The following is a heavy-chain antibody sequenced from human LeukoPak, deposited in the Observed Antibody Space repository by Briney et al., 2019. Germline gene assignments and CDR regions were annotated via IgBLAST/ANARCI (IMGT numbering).Heavy chain of an antibody. CDR2: IKSNIDGGTT. J-gene: IGHJ4*02. CDR1: GITFSYAW. Sequence: GGSPRLSCVASGITFSYAWMTWVRQAPGKGLEWVGLIKSNIDGGTTDYAAPVKGRFTISRDDSKNTVYLQMNSLKTEDTAVYYCAGSGYAFDDWGQGTLVTVSS. CDR3: AGSGYAFDD. D-gene: IGHD3-22*01. V-gene: IGHV3-15*01.